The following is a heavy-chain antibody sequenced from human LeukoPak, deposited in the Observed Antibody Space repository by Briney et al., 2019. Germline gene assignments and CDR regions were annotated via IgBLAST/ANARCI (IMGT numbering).Heavy chain of an antibody. V-gene: IGHV4-30-2*01. J-gene: IGHJ4*02. CDR3: ARGSSGIRFDY. CDR2: IYHSGST. Sequence: WIXQPXGXGLEWIGYIYHSGSTYYNPSLKSRVTISVDRSKNQFSLKLSSVTAADTAVYYCARGSSGIRFDYWGQGTLVTVSS. D-gene: IGHD1-14*01.